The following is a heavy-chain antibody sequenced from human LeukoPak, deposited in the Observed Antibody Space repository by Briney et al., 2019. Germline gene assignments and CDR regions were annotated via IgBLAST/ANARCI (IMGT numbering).Heavy chain of an antibody. CDR2: IYYSGGT. CDR3: ARVMRGYGGNYYFDY. J-gene: IGHJ4*02. CDR1: GGSISSYY. D-gene: IGHD4-23*01. Sequence: SSETLPLTCTVSGGSISSYYWSWIRQPPGRGLEWIGYIYYSGGTNYNPSLKSRVTISVDTSKNQISLKLSSVTAADTAVYYCARVMRGYGGNYYFDYWGQGTLVTVSS. V-gene: IGHV4-59*01.